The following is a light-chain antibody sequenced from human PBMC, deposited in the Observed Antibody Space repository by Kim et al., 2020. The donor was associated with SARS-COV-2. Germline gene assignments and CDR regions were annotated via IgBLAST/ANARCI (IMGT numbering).Light chain of an antibody. CDR3: NTRDSSGNHPV. CDR2: GKN. CDR1: SLRSYC. V-gene: IGLV3-19*01. Sequence: ALGQTGRITCQGDSLRSYCASWYQQKPGQAPVLVIYGKNNRPSGIPDRFSGSSSGNTASLTITGAQAEDEADYYCNTRDSSGNHPVFGGGTKLSVL. J-gene: IGLJ3*02.